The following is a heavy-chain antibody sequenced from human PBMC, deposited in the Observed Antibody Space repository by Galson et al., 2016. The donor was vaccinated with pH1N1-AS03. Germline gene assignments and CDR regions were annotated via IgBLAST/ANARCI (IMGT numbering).Heavy chain of an antibody. V-gene: IGHV4-39*07. D-gene: IGHD3-16*01. CDR1: GASVSHYASY. J-gene: IGHJ5*01. CDR2: VSARGTT. CDR3: ACERMGANDS. Sequence: SETLSLTCSVSGASVSHYASYWGWIRQAPGKGLEWIATVSARGTTYHHPSPDSRPTISLATAKNHFSLHMTSVTAADTAIYYCACERMGANDSWGPGTLVTVSS.